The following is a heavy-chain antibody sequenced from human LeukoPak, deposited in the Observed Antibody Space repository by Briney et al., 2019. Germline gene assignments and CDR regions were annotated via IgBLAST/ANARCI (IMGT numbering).Heavy chain of an antibody. CDR2: IYSGGST. D-gene: IGHD1-26*01. V-gene: IGHV3-53*01. CDR3: ARDKIVGATHFDY. J-gene: IGHJ4*02. CDR1: GFTVSSNY. Sequence: GGSLRLSCAASGFTVSSNYMSWVRQAPGKGLEWVSIIYSGGSTFYADSVKGRFTISRDNAKNPLHLQMNSLRAEDTAVYYCARDKIVGATHFDYWGQGTLVTVSS.